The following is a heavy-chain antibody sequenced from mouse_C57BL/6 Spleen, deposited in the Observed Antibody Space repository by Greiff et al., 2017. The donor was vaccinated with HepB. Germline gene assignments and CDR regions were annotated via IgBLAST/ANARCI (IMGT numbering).Heavy chain of an antibody. CDR1: GYAFSSYW. D-gene: IGHD1-1*01. CDR3: ARHRITTVYAMDY. CDR2: IYPGDGDT. V-gene: IGHV1-80*01. Sequence: VKLMESGAELVKPGASVKISCKASGYAFSSYWMNWVKQRPGKGLEWIGQIYPGDGDTNYNGKFKGKATLTADKSSSTAYMQLSSLTSEDSAVYFCARHRITTVYAMDYWGQGTSVTVSS. J-gene: IGHJ4*01.